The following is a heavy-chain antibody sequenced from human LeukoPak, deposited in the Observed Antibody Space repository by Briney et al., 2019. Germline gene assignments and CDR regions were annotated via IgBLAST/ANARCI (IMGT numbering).Heavy chain of an antibody. J-gene: IGHJ3*02. V-gene: IGHV4-4*02. CDR3: ARDSGSYLDAFDI. CDR1: GGSISSSNW. D-gene: IGHD1-26*01. CDR2: IYHSGST. Sequence: SGTLSLTCAVSGGSISSSNWWSWVRQPPGKGLEWIGGIYHSGSTNYNPSLKSRVTISVYKSKNQFSLKLSSVTAADTAVYYCARDSGSYLDAFDIWGQGTMVTVSS.